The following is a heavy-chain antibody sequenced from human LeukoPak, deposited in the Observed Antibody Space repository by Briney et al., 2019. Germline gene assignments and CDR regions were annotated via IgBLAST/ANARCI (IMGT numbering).Heavy chain of an antibody. CDR2: ISYDGSNK. D-gene: IGHD3-16*02. J-gene: IGHJ3*02. V-gene: IGHV3-30*04. CDR3: ARTKNYDYVWGSYRSAFDI. Sequence: WGTLSLTCAASGFTFSSYAMHWVRQAPGKGLEWVAVISYDGSNKYYADSVKGRFTISRDNSKNTLYLQMNSLRAEDTAVYYCARTKNYDYVWGSYRSAFDIWGQGTMVTVSS. CDR1: GFTFSSYA.